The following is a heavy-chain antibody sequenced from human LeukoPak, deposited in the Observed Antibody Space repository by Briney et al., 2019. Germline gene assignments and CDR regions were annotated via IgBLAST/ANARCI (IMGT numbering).Heavy chain of an antibody. CDR1: GYTFTGYY. CDR2: INPNSGGT. V-gene: IGHV1-2*02. J-gene: IGHJ4*02. Sequence: ASVKVYCKASGYTFTGYYMHWVRQAPGQGLEWMGWINPNSGGTNYAQKFQGRVTMTRDTSISTAYMELSRLRSDDTAVYYCARDKGWWLPDPLYYFDYWGQGTLVTVSS. D-gene: IGHD5-12*01. CDR3: ARDKGWWLPDPLYYFDY.